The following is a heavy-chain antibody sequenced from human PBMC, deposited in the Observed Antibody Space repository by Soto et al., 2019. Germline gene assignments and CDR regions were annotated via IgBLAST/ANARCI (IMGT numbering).Heavy chain of an antibody. J-gene: IGHJ3*02. CDR2: MSYDGNSK. CDR1: GFTFSTYV. D-gene: IGHD2-15*01. Sequence: QVQLVESGGGVVQPGMSLRLSCAASGFTFSTYVIHWVRQAPGKGLEWVAVMSYDGNSKSYADSVKGRFTISRDNSKNPLYLQMNSLKSEDTAVYHCASERGPHDVFDIWGQGTMVTVSS. CDR3: ASERGPHDVFDI. V-gene: IGHV3-30-3*01.